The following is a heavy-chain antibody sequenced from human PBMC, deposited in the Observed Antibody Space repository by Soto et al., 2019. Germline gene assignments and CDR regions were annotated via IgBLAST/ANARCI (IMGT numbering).Heavy chain of an antibody. D-gene: IGHD2-15*01. CDR3: ARGRCDGGSCLKDKFVDY. V-gene: IGHV4-34*01. Sequence: PSETLSLTCAVYGGSFSGYYWSWIRQPPGKGLEWIGEINHSGSTNYNPSLKSRVTISVDTSKNQFSLKLSSVTAADTAVYYCARGRCDGGSCLKDKFVDYWGQGTLVTVSS. CDR2: INHSGST. J-gene: IGHJ4*02. CDR1: GGSFSGYY.